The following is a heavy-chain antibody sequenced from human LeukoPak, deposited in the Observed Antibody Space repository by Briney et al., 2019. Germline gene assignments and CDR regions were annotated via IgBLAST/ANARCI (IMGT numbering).Heavy chain of an antibody. CDR2: FDPEDGET. Sequence: GASVKVSCKVSGYTLTELSMHWVRQAPGKGLEWMGGFDPEDGETSYAQKFQGRVTMTEDTSTDTAYMELSSLRSEDTAVYYCAGTFRDCTNGVCYMAGAFDIWGQGTMVTVSS. J-gene: IGHJ3*02. CDR1: GYTLTELS. CDR3: AGTFRDCTNGVCYMAGAFDI. D-gene: IGHD2-8*01. V-gene: IGHV1-24*01.